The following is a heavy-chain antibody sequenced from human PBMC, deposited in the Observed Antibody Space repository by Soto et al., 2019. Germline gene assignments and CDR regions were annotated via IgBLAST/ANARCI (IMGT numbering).Heavy chain of an antibody. J-gene: IGHJ4*02. V-gene: IGHV1-69*06. CDR1: GGTISSYA. CDR2: IIPIFGTA. CDR3: ARERGYYYDSSPRYFDY. Sequence: QVQLVQSGAEVKKPGSSVKVSCKASGGTISSYAISWVRQAPGQGLEWMGGIIPIFGTANYAQKFQGRVTITADKSTSTAYMELSSLRSEDTAVYYCARERGYYYDSSPRYFDYWGQGTLVTVSS. D-gene: IGHD3-22*01.